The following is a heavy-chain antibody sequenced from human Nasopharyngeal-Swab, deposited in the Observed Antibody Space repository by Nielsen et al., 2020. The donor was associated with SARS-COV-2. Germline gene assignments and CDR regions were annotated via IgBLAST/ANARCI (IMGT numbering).Heavy chain of an antibody. V-gene: IGHV3-21*04. D-gene: IGHD2-21*01. CDR3: ASRSLLSGGAFDY. CDR2: IDSRGTTK. CDR1: GFTFSTST. J-gene: IGHJ4*02. Sequence: GESLKISCAASGFTFSTSTMNWVRQAPGEGLEWVSSIDSRGTTKHYADSVRGRFTISRDNAKNSLYLQMNSLRVDDTAVYYCASRSLLSGGAFDYWGQGTLVIVSS.